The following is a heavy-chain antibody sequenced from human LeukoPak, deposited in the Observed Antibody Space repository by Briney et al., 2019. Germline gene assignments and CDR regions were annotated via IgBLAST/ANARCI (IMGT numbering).Heavy chain of an antibody. Sequence: GGSLRLACAAYGCTCANYWMNWVRQAPGKGLEWVANIVDDGNKKNYVDSVKGRFTISRDNVKNSLYLQMNSLRVEDTAVYYCARGRGIALWGQGTLVTVSS. CDR3: ARGRGIAL. J-gene: IGHJ4*02. CDR1: GCTCANYW. CDR2: IVDDGNKK. D-gene: IGHD6-13*01. V-gene: IGHV3-7*01.